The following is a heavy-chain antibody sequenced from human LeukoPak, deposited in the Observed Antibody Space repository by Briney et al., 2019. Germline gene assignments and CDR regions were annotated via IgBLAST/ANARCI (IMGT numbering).Heavy chain of an antibody. J-gene: IGHJ6*02. V-gene: IGHV3-30*14. CDR1: GFTFSSYA. D-gene: IGHD5/OR15-5a*01. Sequence: GRSLRLSCAASGFTFSSYAMHWVRQAPGKGLEWVAVISYDGSNKYYAGSVKGRFTISRENAKNSLYLQMNSLRAGDTAVYYCTRGLSTGDYYYGMDVWGQGTTVTVSS. CDR3: TRGLSTGDYYYGMDV. CDR2: ISYDGSNK.